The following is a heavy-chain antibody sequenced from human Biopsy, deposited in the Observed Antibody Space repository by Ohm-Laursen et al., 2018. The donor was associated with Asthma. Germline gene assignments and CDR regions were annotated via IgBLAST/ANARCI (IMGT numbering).Heavy chain of an antibody. J-gene: IGHJ6*02. D-gene: IGHD6-25*01. Sequence: SLRLSCAASGFSFSDYYMTRMRQAPGKGLEWVSSISSSGSTTYPAESVKGRFTISRDNAQKSLFLQMGSLRAEDTAIYYCARVFESSEWGPFYHFGLDVWGQGTTVAVSS. V-gene: IGHV3-11*01. CDR1: GFSFSDYY. CDR2: ISSSGSTT. CDR3: ARVFESSEWGPFYHFGLDV.